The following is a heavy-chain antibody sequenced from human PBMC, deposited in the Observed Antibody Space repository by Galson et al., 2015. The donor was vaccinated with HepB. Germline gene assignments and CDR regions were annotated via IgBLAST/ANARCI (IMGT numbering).Heavy chain of an antibody. D-gene: IGHD2-2*01. Sequence: QSGAEVKKPGESLKISCKGSGYSFTNYWIGWVRQMPGKGLEWMGIIYPGGSDTRYSPSFQGQVTISADKSVSTAYLQWSSLKASDTAMYYCASSHTLPDAIYAFDIWGLGTMVTVSS. J-gene: IGHJ3*02. CDR3: ASSHTLPDAIYAFDI. V-gene: IGHV5-51*03. CDR1: GYSFTNYW. CDR2: IYPGGSDT.